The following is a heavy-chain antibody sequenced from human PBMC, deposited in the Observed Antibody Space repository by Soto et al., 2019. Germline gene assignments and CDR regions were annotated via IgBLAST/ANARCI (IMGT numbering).Heavy chain of an antibody. CDR1: GYTFTGYY. V-gene: IGHV1-2*02. Sequence: ASVKVSCKASGYTFTGYYMHWVRQAPGQGLEWMGWINPNSGGTNYAQKFQGRVTMTRDTSISTAYMELSRLRSDDTAVYYCAREDSGVMIVIGLDYWGQGTMVTVYS. D-gene: IGHD3-22*01. CDR3: AREDSGVMIVIGLDY. J-gene: IGHJ4*02. CDR2: INPNSGGT.